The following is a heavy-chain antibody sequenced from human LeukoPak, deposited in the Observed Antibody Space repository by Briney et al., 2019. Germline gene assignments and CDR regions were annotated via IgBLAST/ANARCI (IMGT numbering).Heavy chain of an antibody. Sequence: SETLSLTCIVSRGSISSSTHYWGWIRQPPWKGLEWIGNIFHSGNTYYSPSPKSRVSMSVDTSKNQFSLRLSSVTAADTAVYYCASLQLSRSGRSYYFDYWGQGTLVTVSS. CDR2: IFHSGNT. CDR1: RGSISSSTHY. D-gene: IGHD6-19*01. J-gene: IGHJ4*02. V-gene: IGHV4-39*07. CDR3: ASLQLSRSGRSYYFDY.